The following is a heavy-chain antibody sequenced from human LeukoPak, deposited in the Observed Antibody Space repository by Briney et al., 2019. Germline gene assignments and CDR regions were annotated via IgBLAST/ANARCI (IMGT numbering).Heavy chain of an antibody. CDR3: AKERWDSSGYYTEGPDY. J-gene: IGHJ4*02. V-gene: IGHV3-23*01. Sequence: PGGSLRLSCAASGFTFSSYAMSGVRQAPGKGLEWVSAISGRGDRTYYADSVKGRFTISRDNSKNTLYLQINSLRAEDTAVYYCAKERWDSSGYYTEGPDYWGQGTLVTVSS. CDR2: ISGRGDRT. CDR1: GFTFSSYA. D-gene: IGHD3-22*01.